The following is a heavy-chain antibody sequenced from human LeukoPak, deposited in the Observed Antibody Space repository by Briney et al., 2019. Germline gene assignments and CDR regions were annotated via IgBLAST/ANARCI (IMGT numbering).Heavy chain of an antibody. V-gene: IGHV5-51*01. D-gene: IGHD3-10*01. CDR1: GYSFTSYW. Sequence: GESLKISCKGSGYSFTSYWIGWVRQMPGKGLEWVGIIYPGASDTRYSPSFQGQVTISADKSISTAYLQWSSLQASDTAIYYCARLQRGRGFVDYWGQGTMVTVSS. J-gene: IGHJ4*02. CDR2: IYPGASDT. CDR3: ARLQRGRGFVDY.